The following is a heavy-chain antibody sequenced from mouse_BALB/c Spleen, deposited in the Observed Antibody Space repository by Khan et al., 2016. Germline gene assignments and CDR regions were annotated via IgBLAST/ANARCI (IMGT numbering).Heavy chain of an antibody. CDR1: GYTFTNYG. D-gene: IGHD2-4*01. V-gene: IGHV9-3-1*01. J-gene: IGHJ1*01. CDR3: ARDYDYDGDWYFDV. CDR2: MNTYTGEP. Sequence: QIQLVQSGPELKKPGETVKISCKASGYTFTNYGMNWVKQAPGKGLKWMGWMNTYTGEPTYADDFKGRFAFSLKTSARTAYLQINNLKTEDTATYCCARDYDYDGDWYFDVWGAGTTVTVSS.